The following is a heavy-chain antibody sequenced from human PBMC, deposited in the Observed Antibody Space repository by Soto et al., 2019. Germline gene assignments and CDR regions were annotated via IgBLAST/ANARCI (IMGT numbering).Heavy chain of an antibody. CDR1: GGSVSSGSYY. CDR3: ARGGRRDGYNYDY. CDR2: IYYSGST. D-gene: IGHD5-12*01. Sequence: PSETLSLTCTVSGGSVSSGSYYWSWIRQPPGKGLEWIGYIYYSGSTNYNPSLKSRVTISVDTSKNQFSLKLSSVTAADTAVYYCARGGRRDGYNYDYWGQGTLVTVSS. V-gene: IGHV4-61*01. J-gene: IGHJ4*02.